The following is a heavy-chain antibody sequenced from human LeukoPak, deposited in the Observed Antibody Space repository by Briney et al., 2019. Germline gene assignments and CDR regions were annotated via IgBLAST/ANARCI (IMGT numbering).Heavy chain of an antibody. D-gene: IGHD3-3*01. Sequence: GGSLRLSCAASGFPFSSHWLSWFRQSPGRGLEWVAHINSDGSEKNYVDSVKGRFTISRDNAKNTMYLQMNSLRDEDTAVYYCARGFQYYDFWSGPIGVDYWGQGTLVTVSS. J-gene: IGHJ4*02. CDR2: INSDGSEK. CDR1: GFPFSSHW. V-gene: IGHV3-7*01. CDR3: ARGFQYYDFWSGPIGVDY.